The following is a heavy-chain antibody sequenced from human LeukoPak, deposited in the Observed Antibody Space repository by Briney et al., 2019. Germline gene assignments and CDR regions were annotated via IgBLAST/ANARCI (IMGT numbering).Heavy chain of an antibody. CDR3: ARLGACSNNRCLAYY. D-gene: IGHD2-2*01. J-gene: IGHJ4*02. CDR1: GGSINNYY. Sequence: SETLSLTCTASGGSINNYYWNWIRQPPGKGLEWIGHIYYSGSAGYNPSLKSRVTISVDTSENHFSLKLSSVTAADTAVYYCARLGACSNNRCLAYYWGQGTLVTVSS. CDR2: IYYSGSA. V-gene: IGHV4-59*08.